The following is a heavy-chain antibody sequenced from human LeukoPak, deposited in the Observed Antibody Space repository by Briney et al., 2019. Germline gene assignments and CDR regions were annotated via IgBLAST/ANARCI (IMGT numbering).Heavy chain of an antibody. J-gene: IGHJ3*02. V-gene: IGHV1-46*01. CDR2: INPSGGST. CDR1: GYTFTSYY. Sequence: ASVKVSCKASGYTFTSYYMHWVRQAPGQGLEWMGIINPSGGSTSYAQKFQGRVTMTRDMSTSTVYMELSSLRSEDTAVYYCARALTLATMIVVPYIGEGVDAFDIWGQGTMVTVSS. CDR3: ARALTLATMIVVPYIGEGVDAFDI. D-gene: IGHD3-22*01.